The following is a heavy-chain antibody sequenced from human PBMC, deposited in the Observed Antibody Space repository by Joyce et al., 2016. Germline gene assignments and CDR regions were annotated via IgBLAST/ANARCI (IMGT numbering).Heavy chain of an antibody. J-gene: IGHJ6*02. CDR1: GSTFSSSS. V-gene: IGHV3-21*01. Sequence: QLVESGGGVVKAGGSLSLSCEASGSTFSSSSMSCFRQAPGKGLEWVAAIRATSYYIFHAETVRGRFTVSRDNAKKTLYLQMNSLRAEDSAVFYCARGGISYYYAMDVWGQGTTVTVSS. CDR3: ARGGISYYYAMDV. D-gene: IGHD3-16*01. CDR2: IRATSYYI.